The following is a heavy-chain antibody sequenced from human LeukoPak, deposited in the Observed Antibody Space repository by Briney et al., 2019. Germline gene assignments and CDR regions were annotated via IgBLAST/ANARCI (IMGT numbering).Heavy chain of an antibody. D-gene: IGHD3-22*01. J-gene: IGHJ4*02. CDR2: NFYSGST. CDR3: ARHFNPYYYDSGLYHFFDY. V-gene: IGHV4-39*01. Sequence: SDTLSLTCTVSGDSISSSTYYGRWIRQPPAKGLEWFGCNFYSGSTYYNPSFKSRVTISVDTSKNQFSLRLSSVTAADTAVYYCARHFNPYYYDSGLYHFFDYWGQGTLVTVSS. CDR1: GDSISSSTYY.